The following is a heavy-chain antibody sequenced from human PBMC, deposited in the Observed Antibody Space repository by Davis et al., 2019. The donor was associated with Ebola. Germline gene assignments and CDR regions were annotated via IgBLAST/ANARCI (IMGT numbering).Heavy chain of an antibody. J-gene: IGHJ4*02. CDR2: ISSDGSQD. D-gene: IGHD2/OR15-2a*01. Sequence: GESLKISCAASGFTLSNNAMNWVRQAPGKGPEWVAVISSDGSQDYADSVKGRFTLSRDNSKNTVYLQMNSLRPEDTAVYYCATDPHDTFYHFDVRGQGTLVTVSS. V-gene: IGHV3-30*03. CDR3: ATDPHDTFYHFDV. CDR1: GFTLSNNA.